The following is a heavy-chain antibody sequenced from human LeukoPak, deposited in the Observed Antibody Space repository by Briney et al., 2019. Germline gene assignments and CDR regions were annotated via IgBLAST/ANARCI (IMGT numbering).Heavy chain of an antibody. CDR2: IKTDGSEK. CDR3: ATYSSLNAREFQY. Sequence: GGSLRLSCEGSGFTFSNYWMSWVRQAPGRGLEWVANIKTDGSEKYYVDSVKGRFTISRDNAKNSLYLQMNSLRAEDTAVYYCATYSSLNAREFQYWGQGTLVTVSS. CDR1: GFTFSNYW. D-gene: IGHD3-22*01. V-gene: IGHV3-7*01. J-gene: IGHJ1*01.